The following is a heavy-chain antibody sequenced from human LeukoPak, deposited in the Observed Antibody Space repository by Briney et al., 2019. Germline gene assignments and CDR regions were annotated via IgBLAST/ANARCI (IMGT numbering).Heavy chain of an antibody. J-gene: IGHJ5*02. CDR2: IKQDGSEK. CDR3: ARDDCSSISCYHNWFDP. CDR1: GFTFSSYW. D-gene: IGHD2-2*01. V-gene: IGHV3-7*01. Sequence: GGSLRLSCAASGFTFSSYWMSWVRQAPGKGLEWVANIKQDGSEKYYVDSVKGRFTISRDNAKNSLYLQMNSLRAEGTAVYYCARDDCSSISCYHNWFDPWGQGTLVTVSS.